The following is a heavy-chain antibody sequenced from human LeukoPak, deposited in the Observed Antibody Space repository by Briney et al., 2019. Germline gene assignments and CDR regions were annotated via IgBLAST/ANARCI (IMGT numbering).Heavy chain of an antibody. D-gene: IGHD4-17*01. CDR3: AKSGSTVTTFNWFNR. V-gene: IGHV3-23*01. CDR2: ISVSGGTT. Sequence: PGGSLRLSCVASGFTFSTNAMNWVRQAPGKGLEWVSGISVSGGTTFYADSVKGRFTISRDNSKNTVYLQMNDLRGEDTAVYYCAKSGSTVTTFNWFNRWGQGTLVTAYS. CDR1: GFTFSTNA. J-gene: IGHJ5*02.